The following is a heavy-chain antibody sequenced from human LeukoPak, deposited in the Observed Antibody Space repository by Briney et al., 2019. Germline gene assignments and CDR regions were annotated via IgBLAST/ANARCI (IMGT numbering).Heavy chain of an antibody. CDR2: ISGSGGST. V-gene: IGHV3-23*01. Sequence: GGSLRLSCAASGFTLSSYAMIWVRQAPGKGLEWVSAISGSGGSTYYADSVKGRFTISRDNSKNTLYLKMNSLRDEDTAVYYCANGGRYYDSSGHYWGQGTLVTVSS. CDR3: ANGGRYYDSSGHY. J-gene: IGHJ4*02. CDR1: GFTLSSYA. D-gene: IGHD3-22*01.